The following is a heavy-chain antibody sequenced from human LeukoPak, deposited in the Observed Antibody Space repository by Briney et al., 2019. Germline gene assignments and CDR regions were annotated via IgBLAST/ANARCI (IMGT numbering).Heavy chain of an antibody. V-gene: IGHV3-7*01. Sequence: GGSLRRSCAVSGLTFNNYWMSWVPPAPGKGLEWVANIKQDGSEKFYVDSVKGRFTISRDNAKNSLYLQMNRLRDEDTAVFYCARGRYCSGGGCHYFDYWGQGTLVTVSS. J-gene: IGHJ4*02. CDR1: GLTFNNYW. CDR2: IKQDGSEK. CDR3: ARGRYCSGGGCHYFDY. D-gene: IGHD2-15*01.